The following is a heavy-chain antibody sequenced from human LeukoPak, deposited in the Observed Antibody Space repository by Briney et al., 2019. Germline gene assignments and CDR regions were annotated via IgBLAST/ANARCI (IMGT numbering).Heavy chain of an antibody. Sequence: ASVKVSCKASGYTSTSYGISWVRQAPGQGLEWMGWISAYNGNTNYAQKLQGRVTMTTDTSTSTAYMELRSLRSDDTAVYYCARVEYYYGSGSYYPEFWYFDLWGRGTLVTVSS. CDR2: ISAYNGNT. D-gene: IGHD3-10*01. CDR3: ARVEYYYGSGSYYPEFWYFDL. CDR1: GYTSTSYG. V-gene: IGHV1-18*01. J-gene: IGHJ2*01.